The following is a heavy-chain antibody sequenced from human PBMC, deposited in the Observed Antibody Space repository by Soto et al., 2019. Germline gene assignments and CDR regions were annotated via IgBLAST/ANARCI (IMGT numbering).Heavy chain of an antibody. CDR1: GFTFSKYG. CDR3: AKDWGLFGVYNSYGLDV. D-gene: IGHD3-10*02. V-gene: IGHV3-30*18. CDR2: ISYDGSNK. Sequence: QVQLVESGGGVVQPGRSLRLSCVASGFTFSKYGMHWVRQAPGKGLEWVAVISYDGSNKYYADSVKGRFTISRDNSRNTLHLQMNSLRAEDTAVYYCAKDWGLFGVYNSYGLDVWGQGTTVTVSS. J-gene: IGHJ6*02.